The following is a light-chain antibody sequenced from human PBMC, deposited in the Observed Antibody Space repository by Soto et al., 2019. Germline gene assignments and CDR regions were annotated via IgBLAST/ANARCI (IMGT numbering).Light chain of an antibody. CDR1: QSISSY. CDR2: AAS. Sequence: DIQMTHSPSSLSASVVDIVTITCRASQSISSYLNWYQQKPGKAPKLLIYAASSLQSGVPSRFSGSGSGTDFTLTISSLQPEDFATYYCQKSYSSPPTCGQGNKGDIK. V-gene: IGKV1-39*01. J-gene: IGKJ1*01. CDR3: QKSYSSPPT.